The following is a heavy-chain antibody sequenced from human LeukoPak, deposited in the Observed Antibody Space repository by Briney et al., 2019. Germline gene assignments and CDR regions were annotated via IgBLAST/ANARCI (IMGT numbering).Heavy chain of an antibody. D-gene: IGHD3-10*01. V-gene: IGHV1-2*02. CDR3: AREGDYNGSGRGDS. Sequence: GASVKVSCKTSGYTFTGSYIHWVRQAPGQGLEWMGWINPNTGATNFAQKFQGRVTMTTDTSVSTAYMDLRRLRFDDTAVHYCAREGDYNGSGRGDSWGQGTLVTVSS. CDR1: GYTFTGSY. J-gene: IGHJ4*02. CDR2: INPNTGAT.